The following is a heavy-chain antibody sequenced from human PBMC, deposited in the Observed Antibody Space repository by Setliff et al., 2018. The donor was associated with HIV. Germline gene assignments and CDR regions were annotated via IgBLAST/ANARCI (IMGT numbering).Heavy chain of an antibody. J-gene: IGHJ6*02. CDR1: GFTFEDYG. CDR3: ARSFPYYYESGGVYAMDV. V-gene: IGHV3-20*04. CDR2: ISWSGGGT. D-gene: IGHD3-22*01. Sequence: PGGSLRLSCEASGFTFEDYGMSWVRQVPGKGLEWVSGISWSGGGTGYAASVKGRFTISRDDAKNSLYLQMSSLRVEDTALYFCARSFPYYYESGGVYAMDVWGLGTTVTVSS.